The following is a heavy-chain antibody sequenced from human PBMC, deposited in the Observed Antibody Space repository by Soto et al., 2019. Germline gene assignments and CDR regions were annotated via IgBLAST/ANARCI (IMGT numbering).Heavy chain of an antibody. CDR2: ISGSGGTS. J-gene: IGHJ4*02. V-gene: IGHV3-23*01. Sequence: LRLSCAAFGFTFSSFAMSLVRQAPGKGLEWVSSISGSGGTSYYADSVKGRFTLSRDNSKNTPYLQMNSLRAEDTAVYYCAKGGYYYDTSGPTFEYWGQGTLVTVSS. CDR1: GFTFSSFA. D-gene: IGHD3-22*01. CDR3: AKGGYYYDTSGPTFEY.